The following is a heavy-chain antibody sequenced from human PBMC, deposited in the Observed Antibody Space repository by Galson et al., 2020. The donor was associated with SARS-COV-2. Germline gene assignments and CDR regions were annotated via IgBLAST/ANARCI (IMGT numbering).Heavy chain of an antibody. D-gene: IGHD6-13*01. CDR2: IYTSGST. Sequence: SETLSLTCTVPGGSISSYYWSWIRQPAGKGLEWIGRIYTSGSTNYNPSLKSRVTMSVDTSKNQFSLKLSSVTAADTSVYYCARDLAAAGGNWFDPWGQGTLVTVSS. CDR3: ARDLAAAGGNWFDP. J-gene: IGHJ5*02. V-gene: IGHV4-4*07. CDR1: GGSISSYY.